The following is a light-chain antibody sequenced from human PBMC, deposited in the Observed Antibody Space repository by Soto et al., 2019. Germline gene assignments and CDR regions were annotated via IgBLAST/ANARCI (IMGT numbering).Light chain of an antibody. V-gene: IGKV1-33*01. CDR2: YAS. CDR1: QDIRNY. Sequence: DIQMTQSPSSLSASVGDRFTITCQAIQDIRNYLNWYQQKPGKAPKLLIYYASNLETGVPSRSSGSGSGKDFTFTISSLPPDDSGTYYCQQFYDLPITFGQGTRLEIK. CDR3: QQFYDLPIT. J-gene: IGKJ5*01.